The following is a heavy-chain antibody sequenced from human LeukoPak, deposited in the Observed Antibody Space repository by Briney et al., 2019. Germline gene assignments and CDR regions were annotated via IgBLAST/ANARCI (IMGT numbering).Heavy chain of an antibody. CDR1: GFTFSDYY. CDR2: ISSSGSTI. CDR3: ARPREYCSSTSCYTRAEYFQH. D-gene: IGHD2-2*02. Sequence: GGSLRLSCAASGFTFSDYYMSWIRQAPGKGLEWVSYISSSGSTIYYADSVKGRFTISRDNAKNSLYLQMNSLRAEDTAVYYCARPREYCSSTSCYTRAEYFQHWGQGTLVTVSS. V-gene: IGHV3-11*04. J-gene: IGHJ1*01.